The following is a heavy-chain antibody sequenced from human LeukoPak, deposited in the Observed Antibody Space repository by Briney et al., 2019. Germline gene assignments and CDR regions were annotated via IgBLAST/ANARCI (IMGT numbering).Heavy chain of an antibody. Sequence: PGGSLRLSCAASGFTFSSYAMHWVRQAPRKGLEWVAVISYDGSNKYYADSVKGRFTISRDNSKNTLYLQMNSLRAEDTAVYYCARDNDYGDYPDAFDIWGQGTMVTVSS. CDR3: ARDNDYGDYPDAFDI. CDR2: ISYDGSNK. CDR1: GFTFSSYA. V-gene: IGHV3-30-3*01. J-gene: IGHJ3*02. D-gene: IGHD4-17*01.